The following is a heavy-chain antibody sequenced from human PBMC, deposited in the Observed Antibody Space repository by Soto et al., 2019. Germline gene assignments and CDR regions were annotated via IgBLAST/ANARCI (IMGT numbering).Heavy chain of an antibody. D-gene: IGHD3-22*01. Sequence: GASVKVSCKASGFTFTSSAAQWVRQARGQRLEWIGWIVIGRGNTNYAQKFQERVTITRDMSTSTAYMELSSLRSEDTAVYYCAADLYDSSDVKDLGVYWGRGTLVTV. CDR3: AADLYDSSDVKDLGVY. CDR1: GFTFTSSA. CDR2: IVIGRGNT. V-gene: IGHV1-58*01. J-gene: IGHJ4*02.